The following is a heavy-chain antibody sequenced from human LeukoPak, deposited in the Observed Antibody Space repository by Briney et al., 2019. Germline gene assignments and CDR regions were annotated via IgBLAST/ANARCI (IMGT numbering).Heavy chain of an antibody. J-gene: IGHJ4*02. V-gene: IGHV3-7*03. Sequence: GGSLRLSCAASGFTFSSQWMNWVRQAPGKGLEWVANIKQGAGERNYVDSVKGRFTVSRDDAKSSVFLQMNSLRAEDTAIYFCARGPNYGSRTDFLDYWGQGTLVTVSS. CDR2: IKQGAGER. CDR3: ARGPNYGSRTDFLDY. CDR1: GFTFSSQW. D-gene: IGHD4-17*01.